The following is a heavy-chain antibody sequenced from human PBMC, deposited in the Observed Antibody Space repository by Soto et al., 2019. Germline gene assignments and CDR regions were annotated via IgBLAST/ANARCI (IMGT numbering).Heavy chain of an antibody. J-gene: IGHJ5*02. CDR3: ATGVLYCSGGSCYPPLLRFDP. V-gene: IGHV4-31*03. Sequence: QVQLQESGPGLVKPSQTLSLTCTVSGGSISSGGYYWSWIRQHPGKGLEWIGYIYYSGSTYYNPSLKSRVTISVDTSKNQLSLKLSYVTAADTAVYYCATGVLYCSGGSCYPPLLRFDPWGQGTLVTVSS. D-gene: IGHD2-15*01. CDR2: IYYSGST. CDR1: GGSISSGGYY.